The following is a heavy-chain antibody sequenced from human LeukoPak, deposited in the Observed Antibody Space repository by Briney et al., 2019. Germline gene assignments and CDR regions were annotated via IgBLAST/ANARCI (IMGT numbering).Heavy chain of an antibody. Sequence: PSETLSLTCAVYGGSFSGYYWSWIRQPPGKGLEWIGEISHSGSTNYNPSLKSRVTISVDTSKNQFSLKLSSVTAADTAVYYCARATRTSRYSSGRYDYWGQGTLVTVSS. V-gene: IGHV4-34*01. CDR1: GGSFSGYY. J-gene: IGHJ4*02. D-gene: IGHD6-19*01. CDR2: ISHSGST. CDR3: ARATRTSRYSSGRYDY.